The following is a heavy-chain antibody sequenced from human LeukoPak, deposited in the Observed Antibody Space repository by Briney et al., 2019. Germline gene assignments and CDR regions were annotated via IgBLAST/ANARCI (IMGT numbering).Heavy chain of an antibody. CDR1: GGSISSYY. Sequence: SETLSLTCTVSGGSISSYYWSWIRQPAGKGLEWIGRIYSRGDTNYNPSLKSRVAMSVDTSKNQFSLKLSSVTAADTAAYYCARGPRSTDWYSIDYWGQGTLVTVSS. CDR3: ARGPRSTDWYSIDY. CDR2: IYSRGDT. D-gene: IGHD6-19*01. J-gene: IGHJ4*02. V-gene: IGHV4-4*07.